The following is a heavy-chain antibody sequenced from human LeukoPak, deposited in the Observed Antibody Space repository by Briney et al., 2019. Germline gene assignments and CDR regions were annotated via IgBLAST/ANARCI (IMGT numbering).Heavy chain of an antibody. V-gene: IGHV1-69*01. D-gene: IGHD3-16*02. CDR3: ARDYDYVWGSYRYTKSYYYYMDV. Sequence: GASVKVSCKASGGTFSSYAISWVRQAPGQGLEWMGGIIPIFGTANYAQKFQGRVTITADESTSTAHMELSSLRSEDTAVYYCARDYDYVWGSYRYTKSYYYYMDVWGKGTTVTVSS. J-gene: IGHJ6*03. CDR2: IIPIFGTA. CDR1: GGTFSSYA.